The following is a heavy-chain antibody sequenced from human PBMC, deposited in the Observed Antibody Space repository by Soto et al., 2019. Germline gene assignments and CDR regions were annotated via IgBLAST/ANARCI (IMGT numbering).Heavy chain of an antibody. V-gene: IGHV4-59*08. CDR2: IYYSGTT. CDR1: GGSIRNYY. Sequence: SETLSLTCTVSGGSIRNYYWSWFRQPPGKGLEWIGYIYYSGTTNYNPSLKSRVTISVDTSKNQFSLKLSSVTAADTAVYYCARSNYFDYWGQGTLVTVSS. CDR3: ARSNYFDY. J-gene: IGHJ4*02.